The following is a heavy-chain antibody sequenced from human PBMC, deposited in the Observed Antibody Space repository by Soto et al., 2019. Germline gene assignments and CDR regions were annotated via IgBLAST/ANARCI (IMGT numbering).Heavy chain of an antibody. CDR3: ARDYGGNRRGNWFDP. CDR1: GYSISSGYY. CDR2: IYHSGST. J-gene: IGHJ5*02. D-gene: IGHD3-10*01. Sequence: PSETLSLTCAVSGYSISSGYYWGWIRQPPGKGLEWIGSIYHSGSTYYNPSLKSRVTISVDTSKNQFSLKLSSVTAADTAVYHCARDYGGNRRGNWFDPWGQGTLVTVSS. V-gene: IGHV4-38-2*02.